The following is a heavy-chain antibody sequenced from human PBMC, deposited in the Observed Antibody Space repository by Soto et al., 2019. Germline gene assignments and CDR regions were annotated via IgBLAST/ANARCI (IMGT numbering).Heavy chain of an antibody. CDR1: GFIFSSHG. D-gene: IGHD4-17*01. CDR2: IRYDGSKE. V-gene: IGHV3-33*01. Sequence: PGGSLRLSCAASGFIFSSHGMHWVRQAPGKGLEWVAVIRYDGSKEHYADSVKGRFTISRDNSKNTLYLQMNSLRTEDTAVYYCARESIPYGDYDYYYGMDVWGQGTTVTVSS. J-gene: IGHJ6*02. CDR3: ARESIPYGDYDYYYGMDV.